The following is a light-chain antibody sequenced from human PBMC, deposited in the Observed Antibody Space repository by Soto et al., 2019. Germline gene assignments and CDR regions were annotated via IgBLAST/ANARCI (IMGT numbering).Light chain of an antibody. V-gene: IGKV1-27*01. CDR3: QNYNGAPWT. CDR1: QGTSTD. J-gene: IGKJ1*01. Sequence: DIQMTQSPSSLYASVGDRVTITCRASQGTSTDVVWYQQKPGTVPKLLIFAASTLQSGVPSRFSGSGSGTDFTLTISSLQPEDVATYYCQNYNGAPWTFGQGTKVEIK. CDR2: AAS.